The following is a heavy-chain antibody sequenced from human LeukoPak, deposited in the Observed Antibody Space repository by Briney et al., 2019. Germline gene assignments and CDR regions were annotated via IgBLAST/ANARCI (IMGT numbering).Heavy chain of an antibody. CDR2: ISGSGGST. J-gene: IGHJ6*02. CDR1: GFTFSSYA. V-gene: IGHV3-23*01. Sequence: GGSLRLSCAASGFTFSSYAMSWVRQAPGKGLEWVSAISGSGGSTYYADSVKGRFTISRDNSKNTLYLQMNSLRAEDTAVYYCARAPGGSRGYYYGMDVWGQGTTVTVSS. CDR3: ARAPGGSRGYYYGMDV. D-gene: IGHD3-16*01.